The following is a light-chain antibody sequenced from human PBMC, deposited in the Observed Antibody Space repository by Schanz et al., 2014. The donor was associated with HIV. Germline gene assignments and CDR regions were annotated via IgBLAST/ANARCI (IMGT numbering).Light chain of an antibody. J-gene: IGLJ3*02. CDR2: DVS. CDR3: NSFTTSNTCV. Sequence: QSALTQPASVSGSPGQSISISCTGTSGDVGSYNYVSWYQQHPGKAPKLMIYDVSNRPPGVSSRFSGSKSGNTASLTISGLQADDEADYYCNSFTTSNTCVFGGGTKLTVL. V-gene: IGLV2-14*01. CDR1: SGDVGSYNY.